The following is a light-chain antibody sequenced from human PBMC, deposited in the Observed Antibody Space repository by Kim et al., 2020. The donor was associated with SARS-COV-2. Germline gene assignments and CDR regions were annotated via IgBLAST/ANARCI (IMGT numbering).Light chain of an antibody. CDR3: VTWDASLSGWV. Sequence: QSVLTQPPSASGTPGQRVTISCSGSSSNIGNDYVYWYQHLPGTAPKLLIYTNNQRPSGVPDRFSGSKSGTSASLAISGLQSEDEADYYCVTWDASLSGWVFGGGTKLTVL. J-gene: IGLJ3*02. V-gene: IGLV1-47*01. CDR2: TNN. CDR1: SSNIGNDY.